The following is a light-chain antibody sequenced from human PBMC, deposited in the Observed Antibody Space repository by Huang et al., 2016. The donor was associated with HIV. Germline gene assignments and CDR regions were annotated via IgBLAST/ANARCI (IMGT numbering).Light chain of an antibody. V-gene: IGKV3-15*01. CDR3: QQYNSWPPLFT. CDR1: QSVSTN. CDR2: GAS. Sequence: EVLLTQSPATLSVSPGERATLSCRASQSVSTNLDWYQQKPGQAPRLLIYGASTRAPGVPARFSGSGSGTEFTLTISSLQSEDSAVYYCQQYNSWPPLFTFGPGTKVDIK. J-gene: IGKJ3*01.